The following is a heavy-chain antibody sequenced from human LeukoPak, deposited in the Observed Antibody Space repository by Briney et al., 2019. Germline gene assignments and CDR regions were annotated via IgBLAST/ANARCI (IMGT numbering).Heavy chain of an antibody. J-gene: IGHJ4*02. CDR1: GGSISIGTYY. D-gene: IGHD4-17*01. CDR3: ASLYGDYQTLSYFDY. CDR2: IFYSGNT. V-gene: IGHV4-61*02. Sequence: SQTLSLTCTVSGGSISIGTYYWTWVRQPAGKGLEWIGRIFYSGNTNYSPSLKSRVTISVDTSKNQFSLKLSSVTAADTAVYYCASLYGDYQTLSYFDYWGQGTLVTVSS.